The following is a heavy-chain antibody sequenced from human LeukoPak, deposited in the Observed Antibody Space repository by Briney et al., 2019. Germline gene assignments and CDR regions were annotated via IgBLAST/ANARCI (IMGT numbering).Heavy chain of an antibody. CDR2: TRYDGSNK. CDR3: ARPVGYYDILTGFDF. D-gene: IGHD3-9*01. J-gene: IGHJ4*02. Sequence: GGSLRLSCAASGFTFSTYGMHWVRQAPGEGLEWVALTRYDGSNKYYEDSVKGRFTISRDNSKNTLYLQMNSLRAEDTAVYYCARPVGYYDILTGFDFWGQGTLVTVSS. CDR1: GFTFSTYG. V-gene: IGHV3-33*01.